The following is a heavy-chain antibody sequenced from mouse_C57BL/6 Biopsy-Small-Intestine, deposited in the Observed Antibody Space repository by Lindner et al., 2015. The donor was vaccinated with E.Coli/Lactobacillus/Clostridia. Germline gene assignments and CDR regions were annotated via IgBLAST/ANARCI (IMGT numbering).Heavy chain of an antibody. CDR1: GYKFSSSW. Sequence: VQLQESGPELVKSGASVKISCKTSGYKFSSSWMNWVKQRPGKGLEWIGRIDPGDGDIYYNGKFKGKATLTADKSSSTAYMQLSSLTSEDSAVYFCARGGSFSNFRYFDVWGAGTTVTVSS. J-gene: IGHJ1*01. V-gene: IGHV1-82*01. D-gene: IGHD2-5*01. CDR2: IDPGDGDI. CDR3: ARGGSFSNFRYFDV.